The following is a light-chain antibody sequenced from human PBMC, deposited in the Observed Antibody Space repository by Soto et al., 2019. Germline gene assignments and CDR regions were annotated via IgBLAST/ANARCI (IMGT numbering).Light chain of an antibody. CDR1: GSDIGAYDY. J-gene: IGLJ2*01. CDR3: SSDAGRPLL. CDR2: EVT. Sequence: QSVLTQPPSASGSPGQSVTISCTGTGSDIGAYDYVSWYQQYPGKAPKLMIYEVTKRPSGVPDRISGSKSGNTASLTISGLQTEDESDYYCSSDAGRPLLFGGGTKVTVL. V-gene: IGLV2-8*01.